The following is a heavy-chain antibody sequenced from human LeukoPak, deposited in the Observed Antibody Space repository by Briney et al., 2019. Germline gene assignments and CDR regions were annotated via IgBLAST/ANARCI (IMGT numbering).Heavy chain of an antibody. CDR2: MNPNSGNT. D-gene: IGHD3-22*01. Sequence: ASVKVSCTASGYTFTSYDINWVRQATGQGLEWMGWMNPNSGNTGYAQKFQGRVTMTRNTSISTAYMELSSLRSEDTAVYYCAKTYYYDSSGSGAFDIWGQGTMVTVSS. V-gene: IGHV1-8*01. J-gene: IGHJ3*02. CDR3: AKTYYYDSSGSGAFDI. CDR1: GYTFTSYD.